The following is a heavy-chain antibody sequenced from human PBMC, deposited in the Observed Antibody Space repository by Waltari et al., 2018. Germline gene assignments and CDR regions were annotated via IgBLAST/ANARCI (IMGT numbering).Heavy chain of an antibody. D-gene: IGHD6-19*01. CDR1: GFTVGNNW. CDR3: ARGSGWVFDY. J-gene: IGHJ4*02. V-gene: IGHV3-7*03. CDR2: IKGDGSER. Sequence: EVQLVESGGGLVQPGGSLRLSCAASGFTVGNNWMAGGRQAPGEGLGGVGIIKGDGSERHYVDSVKGRFTISRDTPKNSQYLQMNSLRADDTAVYYCARGSGWVFDYWGQGTVVTVSS.